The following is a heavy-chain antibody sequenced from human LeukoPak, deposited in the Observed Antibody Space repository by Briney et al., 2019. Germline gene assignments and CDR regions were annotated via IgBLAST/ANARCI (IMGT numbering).Heavy chain of an antibody. J-gene: IGHJ4*02. D-gene: IGHD6-13*01. CDR3: ARDLAAAGYFDY. CDR2: LSYDGNNK. Sequence: GGSLRLSCAASGFTFSSYAMHWVRQAPGKGLEWVAVLSYDGNNKYYADSVKGRFTISRDNSKNTLYLQMNSLRAEDTAVFYCARDLAAAGYFDYWGQGTLVTVSS. V-gene: IGHV3-30-3*01. CDR1: GFTFSSYA.